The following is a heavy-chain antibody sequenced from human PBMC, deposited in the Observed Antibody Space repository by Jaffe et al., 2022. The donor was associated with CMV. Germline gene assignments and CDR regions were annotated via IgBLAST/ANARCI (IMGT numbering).Heavy chain of an antibody. Sequence: EVQLVESGGGLVKPGGSLRLSCAASGFTFSSYSMNWVRQAPGKGLEWVSSISSSSSYIYYADSVKGRFTISRDNAKNSLYLQMNSLRAEDTAVYYCARSGYSYGSRGDYWGQGTLVTVSS. V-gene: IGHV3-21*01. D-gene: IGHD5-18*01. CDR3: ARSGYSYGSRGDY. J-gene: IGHJ4*02. CDR1: GFTFSSYS. CDR2: ISSSSSYI.